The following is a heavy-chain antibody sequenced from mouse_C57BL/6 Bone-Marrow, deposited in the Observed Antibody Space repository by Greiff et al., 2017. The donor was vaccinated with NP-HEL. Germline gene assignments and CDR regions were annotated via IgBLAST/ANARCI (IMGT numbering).Heavy chain of an antibody. CDR1: GYTFTSYW. Sequence: VQLQQSGTVLARPGASVKMSCKTSGYTFTSYWMHWVKQRPGQGLEWIGAIYPGNSDTSYNQKFKGKAKLTAVTSASTAYMELSSLTNEDSAVYYCTRAHYYGNYLFDYWGQGTTLTVSS. V-gene: IGHV1-5*01. CDR3: TRAHYYGNYLFDY. J-gene: IGHJ2*01. CDR2: IYPGNSDT. D-gene: IGHD2-1*01.